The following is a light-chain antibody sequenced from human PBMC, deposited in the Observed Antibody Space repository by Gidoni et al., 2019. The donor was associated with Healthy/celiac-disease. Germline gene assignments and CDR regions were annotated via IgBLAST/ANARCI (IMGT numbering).Light chain of an antibody. CDR1: QSVSSSY. CDR3: QQYGSSPRLT. J-gene: IGKJ4*01. V-gene: IGKV3-20*01. CDR2: GAS. Sequence: EIVLTQSPGTLSLSPGERATLPCRASQSVSSSYLAWYQQKPGQAPRLLIYGASSRATGIPDRFSGSGSGTDFTLTISRLEPEDCAVYYCQQYGSSPRLTFGGGTKVEIK.